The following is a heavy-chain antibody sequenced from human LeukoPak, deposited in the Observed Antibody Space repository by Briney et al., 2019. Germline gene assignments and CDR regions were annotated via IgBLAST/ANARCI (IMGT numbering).Heavy chain of an antibody. Sequence: GGSLRLSCAASGFTFDDYGMSWVRQAPGKGLEWVSAISGSGGSTYYADSVKGRYTISRDNSQNTVSLQVNNLRTEDTALYYCAKTSLSDASGHYYYMDVWGKGTTVTVSS. CDR2: ISGSGGST. CDR3: AKTSLSDASGHYYYMDV. J-gene: IGHJ6*03. CDR1: GFTFDDYG. V-gene: IGHV3-23*01. D-gene: IGHD3-3*01.